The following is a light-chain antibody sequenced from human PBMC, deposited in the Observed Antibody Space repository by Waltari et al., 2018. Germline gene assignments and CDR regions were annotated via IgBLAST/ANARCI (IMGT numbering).Light chain of an antibody. Sequence: DIVMTQSPDSLAVSLGERATLNCKSSQSVLYNSNGKNYLAWYQQKPGQPPKLLIYWASTRKSGVPDRFSGSGSGTDFTLTISSLQAEDVAVYYCQQYYRSRTFGQGTKVEVK. V-gene: IGKV4-1*01. CDR2: WAS. CDR3: QQYYRSRT. J-gene: IGKJ1*01. CDR1: QSVLYNSNGKNY.